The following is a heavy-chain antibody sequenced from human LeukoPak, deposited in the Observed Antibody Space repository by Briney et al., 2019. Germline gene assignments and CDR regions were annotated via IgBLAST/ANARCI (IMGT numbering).Heavy chain of an antibody. CDR2: ISYGGSNK. D-gene: IGHD2-15*01. J-gene: IGHJ4*02. Sequence: GRSLRLSCAASGFTFSNYGMHWVRQAPGKGLEWVAVISYGGSNKYYADSVKGRFTISRDNSKNTLYLQMNSLRAEDTAVYYCAKQLGYCSDGSCYFPYWGQGTLVTVSS. CDR1: GFTFSNYG. V-gene: IGHV3-30*18. CDR3: AKQLGYCSDGSCYFPY.